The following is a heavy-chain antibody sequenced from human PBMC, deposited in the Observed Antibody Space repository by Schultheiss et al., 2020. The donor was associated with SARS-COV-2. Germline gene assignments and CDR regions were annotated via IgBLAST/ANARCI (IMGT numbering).Heavy chain of an antibody. CDR3: ARNSWFRHYYYYYMDV. CDR1: GFTFSNAW. CDR2: ISGSGGST. V-gene: IGHV3-23*01. J-gene: IGHJ6*03. Sequence: GESLKISCAASGFTFSNAWMSWVRQAPGKGLEWVSAISGSGGSTYYADSVKGRFTISRDNSKNTLYLQMNSLRAEDTAVYYCARNSWFRHYYYYYMDVWGKGTTVTVSS. D-gene: IGHD2-8*02.